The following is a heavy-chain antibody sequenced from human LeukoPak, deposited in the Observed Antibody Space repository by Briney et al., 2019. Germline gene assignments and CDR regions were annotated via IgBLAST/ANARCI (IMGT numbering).Heavy chain of an antibody. J-gene: IGHJ3*02. CDR1: GGSVRSGNYY. CDR2: MSYSGST. CDR3: ARGTVALSAFDI. V-gene: IGHV4-61*01. Sequence: PSETLSLTCSVSGGSVRSGNYYWSWIRQPPGKGLEWIGYMSYSGSTNYNPSLKSRVTMSVDTSKNQFSLKLSSVTAADTAVYYCARGTVALSAFDIWGQGTMVTVSS. D-gene: IGHD3/OR15-3a*01.